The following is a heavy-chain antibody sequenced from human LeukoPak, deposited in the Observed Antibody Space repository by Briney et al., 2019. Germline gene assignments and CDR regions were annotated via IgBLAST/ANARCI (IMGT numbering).Heavy chain of an antibody. CDR1: GGSISSDY. Sequence: SETLSLTCIVSGGSISSDYWTWIRQPAGKGLEWIGRIYTSGTTNYNPSLKSRVTMSVDTSKNHFSLKLSSVTAADTAVYYCARAAGGSYYLLDYWGQGTLVTVSS. CDR2: IYTSGTT. D-gene: IGHD1-26*01. V-gene: IGHV4-4*07. J-gene: IGHJ4*02. CDR3: ARAAGGSYYLLDY.